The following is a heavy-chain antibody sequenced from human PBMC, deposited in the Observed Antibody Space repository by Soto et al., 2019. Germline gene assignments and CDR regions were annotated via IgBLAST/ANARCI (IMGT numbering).Heavy chain of an antibody. J-gene: IGHJ6*02. CDR1: GFTFSNYA. D-gene: IGHD3-10*01. V-gene: IGHV3-23*01. CDR2: ISGSGGST. CDR3: ARENTMVRGVIACGMDV. Sequence: GGSLRLSCAASGFTFSNYAVTWVRQAPGKGLEWVSTISGSGGSTYYADSVKGRFTISRDNSKNTLYLQMNSLRAEDTAVYYCARENTMVRGVIACGMDVWGQGTTVTVSS.